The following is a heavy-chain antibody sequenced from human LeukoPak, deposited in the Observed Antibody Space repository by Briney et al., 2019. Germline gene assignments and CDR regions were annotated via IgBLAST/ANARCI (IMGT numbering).Heavy chain of an antibody. CDR2: FDSEDGET. J-gene: IGHJ3*02. V-gene: IGHV1-24*01. CDR1: GYTLTELS. CDR3: ATALGYCSGGSCRDAFDI. D-gene: IGHD2-15*01. Sequence: ASVKVSCKVSGYTLTELSMHWVRQVPGKGLEWMGGFDSEDGETIYAQKFQGRVTMTEDTSTDTAYMELSSLRSEDTAVYYCATALGYCSGGSCRDAFDIWGQGTMVTVSS.